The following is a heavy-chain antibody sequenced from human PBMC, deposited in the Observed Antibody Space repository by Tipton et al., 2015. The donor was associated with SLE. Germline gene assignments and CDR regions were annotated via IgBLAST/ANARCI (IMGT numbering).Heavy chain of an antibody. Sequence: TLSLTCTVSGGSMSTYYWSWNRLPPGKGLEWIGYIYYSGGTSYNPSLNSRVTISVDTSRNQFPLKLTSVTAADSAVYYCARYSLTNWHLDLWGRGTLVTVSS. CDR3: ARYSLTNWHLDL. D-gene: IGHD2-15*01. J-gene: IGHJ2*01. CDR2: IYYSGGT. V-gene: IGHV4-59*01. CDR1: GGSMSTYY.